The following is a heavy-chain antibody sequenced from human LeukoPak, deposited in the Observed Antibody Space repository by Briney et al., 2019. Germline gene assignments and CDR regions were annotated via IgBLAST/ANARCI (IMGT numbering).Heavy chain of an antibody. CDR2: ISYEGGTQ. CDR1: GVTLSPYG. Sequence: GGSLRLSCAASGVTLSPYGMHWVRQAPGKGLEWVAVISYEGGTQHYADSVKGRFIIPRDNPRNTLYLQMNILRTEDTAVYYCAKEGPPQVSTWYDLWGQGTQVIVSS. D-gene: IGHD6-13*01. CDR3: AKEGPPQVSTWYDL. V-gene: IGHV3-30*18. J-gene: IGHJ5*02.